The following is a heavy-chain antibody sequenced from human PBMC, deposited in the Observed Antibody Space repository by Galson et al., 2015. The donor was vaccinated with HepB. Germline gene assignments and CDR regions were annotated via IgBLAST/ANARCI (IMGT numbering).Heavy chain of an antibody. CDR3: ASAFWSGYYPYYFDY. J-gene: IGHJ4*02. V-gene: IGHV1-69*06. Sequence: SVKVSCKASGGTFSSYAISWVRQAPGQGLEWMGGIIPIFGTANYAQKFQGRVTITADKSTSTAYMELSSPRSEDTAVYYCASAFWSGYYPYYFDYWGQGTLVTVSS. D-gene: IGHD3-3*01. CDR2: IIPIFGTA. CDR1: GGTFSSYA.